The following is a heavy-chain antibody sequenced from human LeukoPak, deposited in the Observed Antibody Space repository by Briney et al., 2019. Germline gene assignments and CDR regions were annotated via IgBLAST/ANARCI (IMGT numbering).Heavy chain of an antibody. D-gene: IGHD2-21*02. V-gene: IGHV3-48*03. CDR2: ITSSGSTI. J-gene: IGHJ3*02. Sequence: GGSLRLSCAASGFTFSSYEMNWVRQAPGKGLEWVSYITSSGSTIYNADSVKGRFTISRDNAKNSLYLQMNSLRDEDTAVYYCARALRLAFDSGGREPMVTVS. CDR1: GFTFSSYE. CDR3: ARALRLAFDS.